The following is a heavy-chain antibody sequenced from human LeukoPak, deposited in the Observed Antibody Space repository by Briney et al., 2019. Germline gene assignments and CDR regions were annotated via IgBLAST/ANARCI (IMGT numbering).Heavy chain of an antibody. CDR2: ITGNGDII. D-gene: IGHD6-19*01. V-gene: IGHV3-64*02. J-gene: IGHJ3*02. CDR3: ARGVYSSGRADVFDI. Sequence: PGGSLRLSCVASGFTFSTSIMHWVRQAPGTGLEYVSVITGNGDIIAYADSVKGRFTISRDNSKSTLYLQMGSLRPEDMAVYYCARGVYSSGRADVFDIWGQGTKLIVSS. CDR1: GFTFSTSI.